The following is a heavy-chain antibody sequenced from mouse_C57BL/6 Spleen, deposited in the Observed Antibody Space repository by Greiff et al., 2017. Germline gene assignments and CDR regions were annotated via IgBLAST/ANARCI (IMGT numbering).Heavy chain of an antibody. CDR2: IDPENGDT. CDR1: GFNIKDDY. D-gene: IGHD1-1*01. CDR3: ATDYGSSLGAY. V-gene: IGHV14-4*01. Sequence: VQLQQSGAELVRPGASVKLSCTASGFNIKDDYMHWVKQKPEQGLEWIGWIDPENGDTEYASKFQGKATTTADTSSNTAYLQLSSLTSEDTAVYYYATDYGSSLGAYWGQGTLVTVSA. J-gene: IGHJ3*01.